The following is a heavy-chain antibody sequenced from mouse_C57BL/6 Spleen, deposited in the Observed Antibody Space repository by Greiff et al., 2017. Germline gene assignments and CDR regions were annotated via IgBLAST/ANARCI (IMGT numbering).Heavy chain of an antibody. CDR3: ARSYGNYRGYFDY. D-gene: IGHD2-10*02. Sequence: VKLMESGAELARPGASVKLSCKASGYTFTSYGISWVKQRTGQGLEWIGEIYPRSGNTYYNEKFKGKATLTADQSSSTAYMELRSLTSEDSAVYFCARSYGNYRGYFDYWGQGTSLTVSS. J-gene: IGHJ2*02. CDR2: IYPRSGNT. CDR1: GYTFTSYG. V-gene: IGHV1-81*01.